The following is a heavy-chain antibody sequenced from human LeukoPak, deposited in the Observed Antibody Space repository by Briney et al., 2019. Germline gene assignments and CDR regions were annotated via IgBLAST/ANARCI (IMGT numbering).Heavy chain of an antibody. Sequence: SGTLSLTCAVSGGSISSSNWWNWVRQPPGKGLEWIGEIYHSGSTNYNPSLKSRVTISVDKSKNQFSLKLSSVTAADTAVYYCARGIAVADYYYYYGMDVWGQGTTVTASS. V-gene: IGHV4-4*02. D-gene: IGHD6-19*01. J-gene: IGHJ6*02. CDR2: IYHSGST. CDR1: GGSISSSNW. CDR3: ARGIAVADYYYYYGMDV.